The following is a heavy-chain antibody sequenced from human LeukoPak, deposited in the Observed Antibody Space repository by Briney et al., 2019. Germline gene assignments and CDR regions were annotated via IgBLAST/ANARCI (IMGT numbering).Heavy chain of an antibody. J-gene: IGHJ3*02. D-gene: IGHD2-15*01. CDR3: ARDCSGADCYSGNAFDI. V-gene: IGHV1-2*02. CDR1: GYTFTDYY. CDR2: INPSDGDT. Sequence: ASVKVSCKTSGYTFTDYYMQWARQAPGQGLEWMGWINPSDGDTKSARKFQGRVTMTRDTSISTAYLELSRLTSDDTAIYYCARDCSGADCYSGNAFDIWGQGTMVTVSS.